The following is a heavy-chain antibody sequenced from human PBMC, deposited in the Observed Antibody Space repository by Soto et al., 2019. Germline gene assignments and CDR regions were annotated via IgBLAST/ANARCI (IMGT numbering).Heavy chain of an antibody. D-gene: IGHD1-26*01. Sequence: ASVKVSCKASGYTFTGHYIHWVRQAPEQGPEWMGEIGPETGATRYAQKFQGRVTMTRDMSITTVYMELNNLSPADTAVYYCGRGRSGQIVVFYWGQGTPVTVSS. CDR3: GRGRSGQIVVFY. CDR2: IGPETGAT. V-gene: IGHV1-2*02. J-gene: IGHJ4*02. CDR1: GYTFTGHY.